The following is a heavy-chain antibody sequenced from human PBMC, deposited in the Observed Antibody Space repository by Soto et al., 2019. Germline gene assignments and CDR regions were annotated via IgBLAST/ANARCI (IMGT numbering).Heavy chain of an antibody. CDR3: ARAADSSGYYPIGY. V-gene: IGHV3-33*01. CDR1: GFTFSSYG. Sequence: GGSLRLSCAASGFTFSSYGMHWVRQAPGKGLEWVAVIWYDGSNKYHADSLKGRFTISRDNSKNTLYLQMNGLSAGDTAVYYFARAADSSGYYPIGYWGQGTLVTVSS. CDR2: IWYDGSNK. D-gene: IGHD3-22*01. J-gene: IGHJ4*02.